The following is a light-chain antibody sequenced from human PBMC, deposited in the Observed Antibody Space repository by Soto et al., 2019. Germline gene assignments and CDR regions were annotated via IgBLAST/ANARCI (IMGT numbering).Light chain of an antibody. J-gene: IGKJ1*01. V-gene: IGKV3-20*01. CDR2: ATS. CDR1: QSVSSSY. Sequence: EVVLTQTPGTLSLSPGERATLSCRASQSVSSSYFAWYQQKPGQAPRLLMYATSTRATDIPDRFSGSGSGTDFTLTISRLEPEDFEVYYCQQYANSPTTFGQGTKVEIK. CDR3: QQYANSPTT.